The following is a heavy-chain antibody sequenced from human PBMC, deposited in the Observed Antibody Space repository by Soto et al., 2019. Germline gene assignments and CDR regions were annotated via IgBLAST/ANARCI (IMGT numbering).Heavy chain of an antibody. V-gene: IGHV3-30-3*01. Sequence: VQLVESGGGVVQPGRSLRLSCVASGFSFNVYPMNCVRQAPGKGLEWVAFISFDGSKTYYADSVKGRFIISRDNSKNTVYLQMNNLRHGDAAVYHCANLLNVAAAATPHYFGADVWGQGTTVTFS. CDR2: ISFDGSKT. CDR1: GFSFNVYP. CDR3: ANLLNVAAAATPHYFGADV. D-gene: IGHD2-15*01. J-gene: IGHJ6*02.